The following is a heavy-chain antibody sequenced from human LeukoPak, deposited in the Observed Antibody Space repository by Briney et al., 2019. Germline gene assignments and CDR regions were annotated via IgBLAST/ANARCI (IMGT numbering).Heavy chain of an antibody. V-gene: IGHV1-69*05. CDR1: GGTFSSYA. CDR2: IIPIFGTA. CDR3: ARGFGEIDAFDI. J-gene: IGHJ3*02. Sequence: SVKVSCKASGGTFSSYAISWVRQAPGQGLEWMGRIIPIFGTANYAQKFQGRVTITTDESTSTAYMELSGLRSEDTAVYYCARGFGEIDAFDIWGQGTMVTVSS. D-gene: IGHD3-10*01.